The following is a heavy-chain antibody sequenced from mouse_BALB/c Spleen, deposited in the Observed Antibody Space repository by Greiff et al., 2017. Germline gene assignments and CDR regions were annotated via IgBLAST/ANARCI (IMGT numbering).Heavy chain of an antibody. CDR2: IDPENGDT. CDR3: SAGDGPGVN. CDR1: GSNITDYY. D-gene: IGHD2-12*01. J-gene: IGHJ3*01. Sequence: VHVKQPGAELVRSGASVKLSCTASGSNITDYYMHWVKQRPEQGLEWIGWIDPENGDTEYAPKFQGKATMTADTSSKTAYLQLSSLTSEDTAVYHCSAGDGPGVNWGQGTLVTVSA. V-gene: IGHV14-4*02.